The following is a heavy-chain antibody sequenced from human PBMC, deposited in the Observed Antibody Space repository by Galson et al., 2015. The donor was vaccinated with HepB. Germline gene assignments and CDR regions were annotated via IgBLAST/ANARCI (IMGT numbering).Heavy chain of an antibody. CDR1: GFMFSSYW. V-gene: IGHV3-7*03. CDR2: IKQDGSEK. D-gene: IGHD6-13*01. CDR3: ARDSSSWYYYYGMDV. Sequence: SLRLSCAASGFMFSSYWMTRVRQAPGKGLEWVANIKQDGSEKYYVDSMKGRFSIYRDNAKNSLYLQMNSLRAEDTAVHYCARDSSSWYYYYGMDVWGQGTTVTVAS. J-gene: IGHJ6*02.